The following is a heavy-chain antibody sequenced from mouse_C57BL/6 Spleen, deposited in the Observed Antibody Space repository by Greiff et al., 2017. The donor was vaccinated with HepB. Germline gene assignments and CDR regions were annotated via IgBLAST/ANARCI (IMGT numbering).Heavy chain of an antibody. V-gene: IGHV1-69*01. Sequence: VQLQQSAAELVMPGASVKLSCKASGYTFTSYWMHWVKQRPGQGLEWIGEIDPSDSYTNYNQKFKGKSTLTVDKSSSTAYMQLSSLTSEDSAVYYCARGGLLPFDYWGQGTTLTVSS. CDR3: ARGGLLPFDY. J-gene: IGHJ2*01. CDR1: GYTFTSYW. CDR2: IDPSDSYT. D-gene: IGHD1-1*01.